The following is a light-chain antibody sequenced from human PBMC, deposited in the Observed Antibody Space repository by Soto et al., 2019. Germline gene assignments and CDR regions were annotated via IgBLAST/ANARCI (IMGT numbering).Light chain of an antibody. V-gene: IGKV3-15*01. Sequence: VMTQSPATLSVSPGERATLSCRASQSVSSKLAWYQQKPGQAPRLLIFGESTRATGIPVRFGGSGSGTEFTRTISSLQSEDFAVYYCQQYNNWPPITFGQGTRLEIK. CDR2: GES. CDR3: QQYNNWPPIT. J-gene: IGKJ5*01. CDR1: QSVSSK.